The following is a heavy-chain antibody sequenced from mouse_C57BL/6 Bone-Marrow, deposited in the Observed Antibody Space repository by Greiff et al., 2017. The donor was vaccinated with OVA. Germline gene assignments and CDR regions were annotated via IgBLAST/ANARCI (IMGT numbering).Heavy chain of an antibody. J-gene: IGHJ3*01. CDR2: IWRGGST. V-gene: IGHV2-5*01. CDR3: AKARTGRTWFAY. D-gene: IGHD4-1*01. CDR1: GLSLTSYG. Sequence: VQGGESRPGLVQPSQRLSKTCTLSGLSLTSYGAHGVRHSRGKGWVCRGGIWRGGSTDYNAAFMSRLSITKDNSKSQVFFKMNSLQADDTAIYYCAKARTGRTWFAYWGQGTLVTVSA.